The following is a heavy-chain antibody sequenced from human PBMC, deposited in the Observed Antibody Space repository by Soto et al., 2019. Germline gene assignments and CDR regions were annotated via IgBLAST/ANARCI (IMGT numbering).Heavy chain of an antibody. J-gene: IGHJ5*02. Sequence: SATLSLTSAVSGGSISSYYLSWIRQPPGKGLEWIGYIYYSGSTNYNPSLKSRVTISVDTSKNQFSLKLSSVTAADTAVYNCARHPRNSWFDPWGQGTLVTVSS. CDR1: GGSISSYY. V-gene: IGHV4-59*08. CDR2: IYYSGST. CDR3: ARHPRNSWFDP.